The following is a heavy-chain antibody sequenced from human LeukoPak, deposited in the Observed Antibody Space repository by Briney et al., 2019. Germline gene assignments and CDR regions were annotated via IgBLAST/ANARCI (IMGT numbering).Heavy chain of an antibody. CDR1: GGSISSGDYY. D-gene: IGHD1-26*01. CDR3: ARRFVGATDYFYMYV. Sequence: SQTLSLTCTVSGGSISSGDYYRSWIRQPPGKGLEWIGYIYYSGSTYYNPSLKSRVTISVDASKNQFTLKLSSVTAADTAVYYCARRFVGATDYFYMYVWGRGTKVTVSS. J-gene: IGHJ6*03. CDR2: IYYSGST. V-gene: IGHV4-30-4*08.